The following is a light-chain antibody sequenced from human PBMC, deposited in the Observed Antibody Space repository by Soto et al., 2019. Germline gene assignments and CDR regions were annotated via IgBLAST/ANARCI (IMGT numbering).Light chain of an antibody. Sequence: ILMTQSPASLSVSPGERAILSCRASQNIYRHIAWYQQRPGQAPRLLIYRASTRATGVPARLSGSGSGTECTLTISIRQSEDFTVYSWLQYHNLWAFGQGTKVAIK. J-gene: IGKJ1*01. CDR2: RAS. V-gene: IGKV3-15*01. CDR1: QNIYRH. CDR3: LQYHNLWA.